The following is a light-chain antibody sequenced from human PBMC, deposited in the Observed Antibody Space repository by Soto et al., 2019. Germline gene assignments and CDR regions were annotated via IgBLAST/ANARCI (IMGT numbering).Light chain of an antibody. CDR1: SSNIGTNT. CDR3: ATWDDSLDGLV. CDR2: GDN. Sequence: SVLTQPPSASGTPGQRVIISCSGSSSNIGTNTVTWYQHLPTTAPKLLIYGDNQRPSGVPDRFSASKSGTSASLAISGLQSEDEADYYCATWDDSLDGLVFGGGTKVTVL. J-gene: IGLJ3*02. V-gene: IGLV1-44*01.